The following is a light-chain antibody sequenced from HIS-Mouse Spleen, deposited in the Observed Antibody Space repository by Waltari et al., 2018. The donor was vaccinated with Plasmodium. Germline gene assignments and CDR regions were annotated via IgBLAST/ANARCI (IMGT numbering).Light chain of an antibody. CDR3: GTWDSSLSAGVV. V-gene: IGLV1-51*01. CDR1: SSNIGTNY. CDR2: DNN. Sequence: QSVLTQPPSVSAAPGQKVTISCSGSSSNIGTNYVSWYQQPPGTAPKLPINDNNKRPQGIPARFPGAKSGTSATLGITGLQTGDEADYYCGTWDSSLSAGVVFGGGTKLTVL. J-gene: IGLJ2*01.